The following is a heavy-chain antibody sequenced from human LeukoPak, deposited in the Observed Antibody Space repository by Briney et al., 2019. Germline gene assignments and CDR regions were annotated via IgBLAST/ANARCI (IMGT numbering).Heavy chain of an antibody. J-gene: IGHJ4*02. V-gene: IGHV3-9*01. CDR3: AGAPIYYLKRGADY. CDR2: ISWNSGSI. Sequence: PGGSLRLSCAASGFTFDDYAMHWVRQAPGKGLEWVSGISWNSGSIGYADSVKGRFTISRGNAKHSLYLQMNSLRAEDTALYYCAGAPIYYLKRGADYWGQGTLVTVSS. D-gene: IGHD1-26*01. CDR1: GFTFDDYA.